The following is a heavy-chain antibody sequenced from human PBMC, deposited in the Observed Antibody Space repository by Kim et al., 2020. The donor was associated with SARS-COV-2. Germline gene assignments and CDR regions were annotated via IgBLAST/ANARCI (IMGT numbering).Heavy chain of an antibody. V-gene: IGHV3-7*05. CDR2: MREDGSGI. Sequence: GGSLRLSCVASGIDFRNNWMSWVRQPRGKGLEWVAHMREDGSGIDYADSVKGRFTIFRDNAQESLYLQMNSLRVEDTATYYCARGHYGLDVGGQGITVTV. J-gene: IGHJ6*02. CDR3: ARGHYGLDV. CDR1: GIDFRNNW.